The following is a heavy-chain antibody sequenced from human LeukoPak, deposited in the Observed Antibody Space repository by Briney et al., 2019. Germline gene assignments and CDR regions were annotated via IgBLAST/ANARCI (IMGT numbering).Heavy chain of an antibody. J-gene: IGHJ4*02. CDR1: GGSFSGYY. V-gene: IGHV4-34*01. Sequence: SETLSLTCAVYGGSFSGYYWSWIRQPPGKGLEWIGEINHSGSTNYNPSLKSRVTMSVDMSKNQFSLKLRSVTAADTAVYYCARDVVAARGSFDYWGQGTLVTVSS. CDR2: INHSGST. D-gene: IGHD2-2*01. CDR3: ARDVVAARGSFDY.